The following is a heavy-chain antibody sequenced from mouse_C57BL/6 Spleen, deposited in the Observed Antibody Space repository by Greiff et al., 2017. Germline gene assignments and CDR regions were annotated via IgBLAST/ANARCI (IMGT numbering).Heavy chain of an antibody. D-gene: IGHD1-1*01. V-gene: IGHV1-50*01. J-gene: IGHJ2*01. Sequence: QVQLQQSGAELVKPGASVKLSCKASGYTFTSYWMQWVKQRPGQGLEWIGEIDPSDSYTNYNQKFKGKATLTVDTSSSTAYMQLSSLTSEDSAVYYCAKASPYYYGSSLYYFDYWGQGTTLTVSS. CDR2: IDPSDSYT. CDR1: GYTFTSYW. CDR3: AKASPYYYGSSLYYFDY.